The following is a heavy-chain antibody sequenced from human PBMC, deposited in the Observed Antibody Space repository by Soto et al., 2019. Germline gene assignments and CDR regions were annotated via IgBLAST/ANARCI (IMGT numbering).Heavy chain of an antibody. J-gene: IGHJ6*02. CDR2: INHSGST. D-gene: IGHD3-3*01. CDR1: GGSFSGYY. CDR3: AGGLSFGHYYYGMDV. Sequence: PAETLSLTCAVYGGSFSGYYWSWIRQPPGKGLEWIGEINHSGSTNYNPPLKSRVTISVDTSKNQFSLKLSYVTAADTAVYYCAGGLSFGHYYYGMDVWGQRTTVNVSS. V-gene: IGHV4-34*01.